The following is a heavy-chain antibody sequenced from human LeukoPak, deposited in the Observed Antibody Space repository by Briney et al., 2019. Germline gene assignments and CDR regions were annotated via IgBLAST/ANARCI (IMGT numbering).Heavy chain of an antibody. J-gene: IGHJ4*02. CDR3: ARVQHELLLWFGEFKIDY. CDR2: ISAYNGNT. D-gene: IGHD3-10*01. CDR1: GYTFTSYG. Sequence: ASVKVSCKASGYTFTSYGISWVRQAPGQGLEWMGWISAYNGNTNYAQKLQGRVTMTTDTSTSTASMELRSLRSDDTAVYYCARVQHELLLWFGEFKIDYWGQGTLVTVSS. V-gene: IGHV1-18*01.